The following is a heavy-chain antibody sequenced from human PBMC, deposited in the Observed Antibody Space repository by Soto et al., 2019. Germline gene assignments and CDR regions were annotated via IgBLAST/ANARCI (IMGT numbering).Heavy chain of an antibody. D-gene: IGHD2-15*01. J-gene: IGHJ3*02. CDR1: GGSISSYY. V-gene: IGHV4-59*08. CDR3: ASACYGGSCYNAFDI. CDR2: IYYSGST. Sequence: PSETLSLTCTVSGGSISSYYWSWIRQPPGKGLEWIGYIYYSGSTNFNPSLKSRVTISVDTSKNQFSLKLSSVTAADTAVYYCASACYGGSCYNAFDIWGQGTMVTVSS.